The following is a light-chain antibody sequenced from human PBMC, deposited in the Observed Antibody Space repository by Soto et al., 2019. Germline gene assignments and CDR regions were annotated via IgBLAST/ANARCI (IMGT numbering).Light chain of an antibody. CDR2: EVN. Sequence: QSALTQPPSASGSPGQSVAISCTGTSSDVGGYNYVSWYQQHPGKAPKLMIYEVNKRPSAVPDRFSGSKSGNTASLTVSGLQAKDEPDYYCSSYAASSNVVGTGTKLTVL. CDR1: SSDVGGYNY. J-gene: IGLJ1*01. V-gene: IGLV2-8*01. CDR3: SSYAASSNV.